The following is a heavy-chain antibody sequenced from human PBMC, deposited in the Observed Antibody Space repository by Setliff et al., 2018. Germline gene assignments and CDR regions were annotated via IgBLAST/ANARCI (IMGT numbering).Heavy chain of an antibody. CDR3: ARRGLPAYLTGAYYYYYMDV. J-gene: IGHJ6*03. V-gene: IGHV1-69*13. CDR2: IIPIFGTA. CDR1: GGTFSSYA. D-gene: IGHD7-27*01. Sequence: SVKVSCKASGGTFSSYAISCVRQAPGQGLEWMGGIIPIFGTANYAQKFQGRVTITADESTSTAYMELSSLRSEDTAVYYCARRGLPAYLTGAYYYYYMDVWGKGTTVTVSS.